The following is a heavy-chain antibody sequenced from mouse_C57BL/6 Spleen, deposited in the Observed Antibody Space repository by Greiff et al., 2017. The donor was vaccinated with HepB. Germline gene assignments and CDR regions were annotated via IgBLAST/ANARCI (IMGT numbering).Heavy chain of an antibody. CDR2: ISYDGSN. CDR1: GYSITSGYY. V-gene: IGHV3-6*01. CDR3: AREVVATEGAMDY. Sequence: EVQLQESGPGLVKPSQSLSLTCSVTGYSITSGYYWNWIRQFPGNKLEWMGYISYDGSNNYNPSLKNRISITRDTSKNQFFLKLNSVTTEDTATYYCAREVVATEGAMDYWGQGTSVTVSS. D-gene: IGHD1-1*01. J-gene: IGHJ4*01.